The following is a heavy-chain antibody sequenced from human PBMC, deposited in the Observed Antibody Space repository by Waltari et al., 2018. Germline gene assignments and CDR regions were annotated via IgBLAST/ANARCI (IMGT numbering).Heavy chain of an antibody. CDR1: GGSLSRGGYY. CDR2: IYASGGT. V-gene: IGHV4-61*02. Sequence: QVQLQESGPGLVKPSQTLSLTCTVSGGSLSRGGYYWSWIRPRAGKGLAWIGRIYASGGTNYNPSLKSRVTISVETSNNQLSLKGSSVTAADAAVEYGARWSRSGWYESFDPWRQGTLVTVSS. J-gene: IGHJ5*02. CDR3: ARWSRSGWYESFDP. D-gene: IGHD6-19*01.